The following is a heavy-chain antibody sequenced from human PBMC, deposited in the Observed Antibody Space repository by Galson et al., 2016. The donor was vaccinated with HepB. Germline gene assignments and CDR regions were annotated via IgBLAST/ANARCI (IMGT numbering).Heavy chain of an antibody. Sequence: SLRLSCAASGFTFTSYWMSWVRQAPGKGLEWVANIKQDGGEKNYVDSVKGRFTISRDNAKNSLYLQMNSLRAEDTAVYYCARCFFDFWSGYYDYWGQGTLVTVSS. V-gene: IGHV3-7*01. D-gene: IGHD3-3*01. J-gene: IGHJ4*02. CDR1: GFTFTSYW. CDR3: ARCFFDFWSGYYDY. CDR2: IKQDGGEK.